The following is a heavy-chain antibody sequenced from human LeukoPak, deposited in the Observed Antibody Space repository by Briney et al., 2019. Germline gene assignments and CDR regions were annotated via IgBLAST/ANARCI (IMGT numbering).Heavy chain of an antibody. V-gene: IGHV1-46*01. CDR2: INPSGGST. Sequence: ASVKVSCKASGYTFTSYYMHWVRQAPGQGLEWMGIINPSGGSTSYAQKFQGRVTITRDMSTSTVYMELSSLRSEDTTVYYCARGYRRYCSGGSCYSEQRNWFDPWGQGTLVTVSS. CDR1: GYTFTSYY. D-gene: IGHD2-15*01. CDR3: ARGYRRYCSGGSCYSEQRNWFDP. J-gene: IGHJ5*02.